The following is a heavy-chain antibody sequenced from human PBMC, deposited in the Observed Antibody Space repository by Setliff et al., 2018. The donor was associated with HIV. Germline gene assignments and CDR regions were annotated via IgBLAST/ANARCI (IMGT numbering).Heavy chain of an antibody. CDR1: GYSLTDLS. D-gene: IGHD3-16*01. CDR2: INPSGGST. Sequence: ASVKVSCKVSGYSLTDLSIHWVRQAPGQGLEWMAIINPSGGSTSYAQKFQGRVTMTSDTSTSTVYMELSRLRSDDTAVYYCATTQDGPGGNYFDSWGQGTLVTSPQ. V-gene: IGHV1-46*01. J-gene: IGHJ4*02. CDR3: ATTQDGPGGNYFDS.